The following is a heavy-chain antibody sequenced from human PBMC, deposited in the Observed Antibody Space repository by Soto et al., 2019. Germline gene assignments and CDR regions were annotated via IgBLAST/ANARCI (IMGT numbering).Heavy chain of an antibody. J-gene: IGHJ6*02. Sequence: GGSLRLSGAACGFTLSNYCMHWVRQAPCKGLDWVAVMWSDGTTKFYADSVKGRFTLSRDNSKNTLYLQTGSLRAEDTAVYYCARDGSYAQHVWGQVITVTVCS. V-gene: IGHV3-33*01. CDR3: ARDGSYAQHV. CDR1: GFTLSNYC. CDR2: MWSDGTTK. D-gene: IGHD2-2*01.